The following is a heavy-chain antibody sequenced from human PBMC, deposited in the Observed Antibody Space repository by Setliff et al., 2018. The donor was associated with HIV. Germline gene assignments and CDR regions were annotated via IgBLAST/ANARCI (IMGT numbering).Heavy chain of an antibody. CDR1: GESFRGHF. J-gene: IGHJ5*02. CDR3: ARGRAETYYDFWGGYSNWFDP. V-gene: IGHV4-34*01. Sequence: SETLSLTCVVNGESFRGHFWAWIRQIPGKGLQWIGEIRHSGNTNYNPSLKSRLTMSVDTSKSQFSLRLESMTAADTAMYYCARGRAETYYDFWGGYSNWFDPWGQGTLVTVSS. D-gene: IGHD3-3*01. CDR2: IRHSGNT.